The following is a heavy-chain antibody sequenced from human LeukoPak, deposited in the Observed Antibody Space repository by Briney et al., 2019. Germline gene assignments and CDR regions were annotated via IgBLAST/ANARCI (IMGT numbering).Heavy chain of an antibody. J-gene: IGHJ4*02. CDR2: ISGSGGST. Sequence: GGSLRLSCAASGFTFSSYAMSWVRQAPGKGLEWVSAISGSGGSTYYADSVKGRFTISRDNSKNTLYLQMNSLRAEDTAVYYCARGGYCSSTSCWSNLDYWGQGTLVTVSS. CDR1: GFTFSSYA. V-gene: IGHV3-23*01. CDR3: ARGGYCSSTSCWSNLDY. D-gene: IGHD2-2*01.